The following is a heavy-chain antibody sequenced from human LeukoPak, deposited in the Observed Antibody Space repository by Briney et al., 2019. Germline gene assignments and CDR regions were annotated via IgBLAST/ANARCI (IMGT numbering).Heavy chain of an antibody. CDR1: GGTISSHA. CDR2: IIPIFGAA. J-gene: IGHJ4*02. V-gene: IGHV1-69*05. Sequence: ASVKVSCKASGGTISSHAISWVRQAPGQGLEWMGGIIPIFGAAKYAQKFQGRVTITTDESTSTAYMELSSLTTEDTAVYYCARGAGTGPIYYWGQGTLVTVSS. D-gene: IGHD1-7*01. CDR3: ARGAGTGPIYY.